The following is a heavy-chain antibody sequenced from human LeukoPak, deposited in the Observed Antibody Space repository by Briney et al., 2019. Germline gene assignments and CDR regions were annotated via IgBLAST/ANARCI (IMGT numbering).Heavy chain of an antibody. D-gene: IGHD1-26*01. CDR1: RDSISNADNF. J-gene: IGHJ3*02. CDR3: ARLQRRIVGAQYAFDI. CDR2: IHYSGST. V-gene: IGHV4-30-4*08. Sequence: PSQTLSLTCTVSRDSISNADNFWSWIRQPPGKGLEWIGYIHYSGSTYYNPSLKSRVTISVDTSKNQFSLKLSSVTAADTAVYYCARLQRRIVGAQYAFDIWGQGTMVTVSS.